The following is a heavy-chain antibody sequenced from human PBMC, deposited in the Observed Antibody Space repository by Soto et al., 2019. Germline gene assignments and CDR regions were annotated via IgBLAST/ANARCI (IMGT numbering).Heavy chain of an antibody. D-gene: IGHD1-20*01. CDR1: GFTFSSCA. J-gene: IGHJ2*01. CDR2: ISGSGGST. V-gene: IGHV3-23*01. Sequence: EVQLLESGGGLVQPGGSLRLSCAASGFTFSSCAMSWVRQAPGKGLEWVSAISGSGGSTYYADTVKGRFTHSRDNSKNTLYVKLTSLRAEDMAVYYCAKVGPRCERYHWYFDIWGRGTLVMVSS. CDR3: AKVGPRCERYHWYFDI.